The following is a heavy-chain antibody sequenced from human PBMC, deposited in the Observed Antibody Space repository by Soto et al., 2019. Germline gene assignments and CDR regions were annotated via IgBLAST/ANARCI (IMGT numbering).Heavy chain of an antibody. D-gene: IGHD5-18*01. J-gene: IGHJ4*02. V-gene: IGHV3-7*01. CDR1: GFSFSSYW. Sequence: GGSLRLSCAASGFSFSSYWIHWVRQAPGKGLEWVANIKQDGSEKYYVDSVKGRFTISRDNAKNSLYLQMNSLGVEDTAVYYCARDARSGYTYGYWGQGTLVTVSS. CDR2: IKQDGSEK. CDR3: ARDARSGYTYGY.